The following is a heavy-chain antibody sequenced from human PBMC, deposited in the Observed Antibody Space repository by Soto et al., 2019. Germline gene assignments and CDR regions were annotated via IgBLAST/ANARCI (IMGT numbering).Heavy chain of an antibody. Sequence: QVQLVESGGGLVKPGGSLRLSCVASGFTFSDHYMTWIRQAPGKGLEWVSKISGSGTTTYYADSVKGRFTISRDNSKNTLYLQMNSLRAEDTAVYYCARGRIAVAAADYGMDVWGQGTTVTVSS. CDR2: ISGSGTTT. CDR1: GFTFSDHY. CDR3: ARGRIAVAAADYGMDV. J-gene: IGHJ6*02. V-gene: IGHV3-11*04. D-gene: IGHD6-19*01.